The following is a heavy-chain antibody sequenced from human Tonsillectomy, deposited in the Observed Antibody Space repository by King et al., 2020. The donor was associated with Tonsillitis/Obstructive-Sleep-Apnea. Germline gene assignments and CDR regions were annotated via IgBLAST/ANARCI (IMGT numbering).Heavy chain of an antibody. J-gene: IGHJ4*02. D-gene: IGHD3-16*01. CDR2: IYFSGST. CDR3: ARHWGKAGGRRVDY. V-gene: IGHV4-59*08. Sequence: VQLQESGPGLVEPSETLFLTCTVSGGSISSYYWSWIRQPPGKGLAWIGNIYFSGSTNYNPSLKSRVTISVDSSKNQFSLKLSSVTAADTAVYYCARHWGKAGGRRVDYWGQGTLVTVSS. CDR1: GGSISSYY.